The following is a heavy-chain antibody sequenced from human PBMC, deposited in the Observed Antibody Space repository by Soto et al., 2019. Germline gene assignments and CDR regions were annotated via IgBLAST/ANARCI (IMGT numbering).Heavy chain of an antibody. V-gene: IGHV3-7*02. CDR2: IKQDGSDR. D-gene: IGHD2-15*01. CDR3: ARHYCSGDTCVFGP. CDR1: GFTFSRYW. Sequence: GGSLRLSCAGSGFTFSRYWMSWVRQAPGKGLDWVANIKQDGSDRYYGDSVKGRFTISRDNAKNSLYLQVNSLRADDTAVYYCARHYCSGDTCVFGPWGQGTLVTVSS. J-gene: IGHJ5*02.